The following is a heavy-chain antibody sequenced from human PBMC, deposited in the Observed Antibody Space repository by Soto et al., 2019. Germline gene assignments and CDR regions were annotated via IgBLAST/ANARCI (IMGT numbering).Heavy chain of an antibody. Sequence: QVQLQESGPGLVKPSETLSLTCTVSGASISTQSWNWIRQAPGKGLEWIGYLDYSGTTNYNPSLKSRVTISADTSKNQVSLKLTSVTAADTAVYFCARGLSWSPYFESWGQGILVTVSS. D-gene: IGHD3-3*01. CDR2: LDYSGTT. CDR3: ARGLSWSPYFES. V-gene: IGHV4-59*11. CDR1: GASISTQS. J-gene: IGHJ4*02.